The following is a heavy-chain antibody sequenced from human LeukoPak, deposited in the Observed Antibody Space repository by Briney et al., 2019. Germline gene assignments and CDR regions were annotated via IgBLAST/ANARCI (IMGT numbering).Heavy chain of an antibody. D-gene: IGHD5-18*01. CDR1: GYTFTSYY. CDR3: ARDSYPWIQLWLPGDY. Sequence: ASVKVSCKASGYTFTSYYMHWVRQAPGQGLEWMGWISAYNGNTNYAQKLQGRVTMTTDTSTSTAYMELRSLRSDDTAVYYCARDSYPWIQLWLPGDYWGQGTLVTVSS. J-gene: IGHJ4*02. CDR2: ISAYNGNT. V-gene: IGHV1-18*04.